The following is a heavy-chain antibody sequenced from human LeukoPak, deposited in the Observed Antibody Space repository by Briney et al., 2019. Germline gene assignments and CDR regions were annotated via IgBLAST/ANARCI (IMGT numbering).Heavy chain of an antibody. D-gene: IGHD2-2*02. CDR3: AKVVSFHQLLYGCCWWFDP. J-gene: IGHJ5*02. CDR1: GFTFSSYA. Sequence: PGGSLRLSCAASGFTFSSYAMSWVRQAPGKGLEWVSAISGSGGSTYYADSVKGRFTISRDNSKNTLYLQMNSLRAEDTAVYYCAKVVSFHQLLYGCCWWFDPWGQGTLVTVSS. V-gene: IGHV3-23*01. CDR2: ISGSGGST.